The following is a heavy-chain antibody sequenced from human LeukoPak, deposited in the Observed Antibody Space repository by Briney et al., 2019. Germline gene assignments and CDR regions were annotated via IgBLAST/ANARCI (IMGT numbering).Heavy chain of an antibody. D-gene: IGHD2-15*01. CDR2: ISTSSSYI. Sequence: GGSLRLSCAASGFTFNRYNMNWVRQAPGKGLEWVSSISTSSSYIYYADSVRGRFTISRDNAKNLLYLQMNSLRAEDTAVYSCARGADGVSSNSRGWFDPWGQGTLVTVSS. J-gene: IGHJ5*02. V-gene: IGHV3-21*01. CDR3: ARGADGVSSNSRGWFDP. CDR1: GFTFNRYN.